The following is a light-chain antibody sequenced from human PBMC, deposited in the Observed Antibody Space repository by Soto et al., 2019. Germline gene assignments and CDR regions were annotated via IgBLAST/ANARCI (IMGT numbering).Light chain of an antibody. CDR1: SSDVGGYNY. J-gene: IGLJ2*01. CDR2: EVI. V-gene: IGLV2-14*01. Sequence: QSVLTQPASVSGSPGHSITISCTGTSSDVGGYNYVSWYQQHPGKAPKLMIYEVINRPSGVSNRFSGSKSGNTASLTISGLQAEDEADYYCSSYTSSSTVVFGGGTKVTVL. CDR3: SSYTSSSTVV.